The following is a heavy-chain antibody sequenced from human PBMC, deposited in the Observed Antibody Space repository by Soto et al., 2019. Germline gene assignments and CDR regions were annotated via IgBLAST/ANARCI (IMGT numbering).Heavy chain of an antibody. CDR1: GFTFSSYA. Sequence: GGSLRLSCAASGFTFSSYAMHWVRQAPGKGLEWVAVISYGGSNKYYADSVKGRFTISRGNSKNTLYLQMNSLRAEDTAVYYCARDSRSCSGSSCYPSYFDYWGQGTLVTVSS. J-gene: IGHJ4*02. CDR2: ISYGGSNK. CDR3: ARDSRSCSGSSCYPSYFDY. V-gene: IGHV3-30-3*01. D-gene: IGHD2-15*01.